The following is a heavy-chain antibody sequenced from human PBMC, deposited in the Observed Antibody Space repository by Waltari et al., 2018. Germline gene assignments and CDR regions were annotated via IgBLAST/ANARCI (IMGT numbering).Heavy chain of an antibody. J-gene: IGHJ4*02. CDR1: GGTLSSYT. D-gene: IGHD1-1*01. CDR2: IIPFLGIS. Sequence: QVQLVQSGAEVKKPASSVKVYCKASGGTLSSYTVTWVRQAPGQGLEWMGSIIPFLGISKYAQSLQARLTITVDQSTNTGYMELKSLRPEDTGVYYCARSGEMKGTVDYWGQGTLVTVSS. CDR3: ARSGEMKGTVDY. V-gene: IGHV1-69*02.